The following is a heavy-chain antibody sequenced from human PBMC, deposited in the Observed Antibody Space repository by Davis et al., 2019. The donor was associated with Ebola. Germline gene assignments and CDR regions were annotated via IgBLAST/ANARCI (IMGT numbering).Heavy chain of an antibody. CDR3: TRHVSGDFWYFDL. V-gene: IGHV3-23*01. D-gene: IGHD4-17*01. Sequence: GESLKISCAASGFTFSNYAMHWVRQAPAKGLEWVSAISGNGGTTYYADSVKGRFTISRDNSKNTLYLQMNSLRAEDTAVYYCTRHVSGDFWYFDLWGRGTLVTVSS. CDR2: ISGNGGTT. J-gene: IGHJ2*01. CDR1: GFTFSNYA.